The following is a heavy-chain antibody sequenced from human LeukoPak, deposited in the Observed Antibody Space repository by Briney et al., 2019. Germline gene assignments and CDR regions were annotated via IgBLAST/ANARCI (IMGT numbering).Heavy chain of an antibody. J-gene: IGHJ2*01. CDR2: IYTSGST. Sequence: SETLSLTCSVSGGSLNSYYWSWIRQPAGKGLEWIGRIYTSGSTNYNPSLKSRVTISVDTSKNQFSLKLSSVTAADTAVYYCAREKYYYDSSGYSPYWYFDLWGRGTLVTVSS. CDR1: GGSLNSYY. D-gene: IGHD3-22*01. V-gene: IGHV4-4*07. CDR3: AREKYYYDSSGYSPYWYFDL.